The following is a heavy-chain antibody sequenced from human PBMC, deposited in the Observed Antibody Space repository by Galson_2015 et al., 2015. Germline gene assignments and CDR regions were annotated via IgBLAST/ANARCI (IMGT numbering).Heavy chain of an antibody. V-gene: IGHV3-48*03. D-gene: IGHD3-16*01. CDR2: ISSSGNTI. J-gene: IGHJ5*02. CDR1: GFTFSSYE. CDR3: ASGITFGGRNWFDP. Sequence: SLRLSCAASGFTFSSYEMNWVRQAPGKGLEWVSYISSSGNTIYYADSVKGRFTISRDNAKNSLYLQMNSLGAEDTAFYYCASGITFGGRNWFDPWGQGTLGAVSS.